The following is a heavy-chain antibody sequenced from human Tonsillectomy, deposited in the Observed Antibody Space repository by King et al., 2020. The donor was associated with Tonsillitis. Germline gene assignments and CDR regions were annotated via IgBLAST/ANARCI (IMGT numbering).Heavy chain of an antibody. CDR2: ISYNGSKK. CDR3: ANDAEYDCIGGNYLNDFFDI. CDR1: GFTFSSYG. D-gene: IGHD3-16*02. J-gene: IGHJ3*02. V-gene: IGHV3-30*18. Sequence: QVQLVESGGGVVQPGRSLRLSCAASGFTFSSYGMHWVRQAPGKGLEWVSDISYNGSKKYYADSVKGRFTISRDKSKNTLFLQMNSLRAEDTAVYYCANDAEYDCIGGNYLNDFFDIWGQGTMVTVSS.